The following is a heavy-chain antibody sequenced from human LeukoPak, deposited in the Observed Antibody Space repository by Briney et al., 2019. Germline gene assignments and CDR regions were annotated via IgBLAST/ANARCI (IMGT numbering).Heavy chain of an antibody. CDR3: ASLKNYYDSSGYLVTDAFDI. Sequence: ASVKVSCKASGYTFTSYYMHWVRQAPGQGLEWMGWISGYNGNTNYAQKLQGRVTMATDTSTSTAYMELRSLKSDDTAVYYCASLKNYYDSSGYLVTDAFDIWGQGTMVTVSS. CDR2: ISGYNGNT. CDR1: GYTFTSYY. V-gene: IGHV1-18*04. D-gene: IGHD3-22*01. J-gene: IGHJ3*02.